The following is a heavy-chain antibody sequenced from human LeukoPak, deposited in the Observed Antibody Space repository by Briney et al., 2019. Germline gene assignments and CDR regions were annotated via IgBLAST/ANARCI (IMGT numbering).Heavy chain of an antibody. CDR1: GYTFTSYY. CDR3: ARESPARGCSSTSCFQRFDP. Sequence: ASVKVSCKASGYTFTSYYMHWVRQAPGQGLEWMGIINPSGGSTSYAQKFQGRVTMTRDTSTSTVYMELSSLRSEDTAVYYCARESPARGCSSTSCFQRFDPWGQGTLVTVSS. J-gene: IGHJ5*02. V-gene: IGHV1-46*01. D-gene: IGHD2-2*01. CDR2: INPSGGST.